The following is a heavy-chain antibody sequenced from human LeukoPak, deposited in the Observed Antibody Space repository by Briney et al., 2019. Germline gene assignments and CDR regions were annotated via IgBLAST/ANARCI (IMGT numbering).Heavy chain of an antibody. Sequence: NASETLSLTCTVSGGSISSGSYYWSWIRQPAGKGLEWIGRIYTSGSTNYNPSLKSRVTISVDTSKNQFSLKLSSVTAADTAVYYCAVTYCGGDCYYGRPSNWFDPWGQGTLVTVSS. CDR2: IYTSGST. D-gene: IGHD2-21*01. CDR1: GGSISSGSYY. J-gene: IGHJ5*02. CDR3: AVTYCGGDCYYGRPSNWFDP. V-gene: IGHV4-61*02.